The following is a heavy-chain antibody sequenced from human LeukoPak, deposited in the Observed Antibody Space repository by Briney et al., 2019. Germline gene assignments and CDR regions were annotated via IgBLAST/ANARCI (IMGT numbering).Heavy chain of an antibody. J-gene: IGHJ6*02. CDR1: GGSFSHYY. V-gene: IGHV4-34*01. CDR3: ARGPLRDCSGGSCYSGLGYYYYGMDV. CDR2: IHHSGTT. Sequence: PSETLSLTCVVYGGSFSHYYWTWIRQAPGKGLEWIGEIHHSGTTNYNPSLKSRLTISIDTSRNQFSLKLNSVTAADTAVYYCARGPLRDCSGGSCYSGLGYYYYGMDVWGQGTTVTVSS. D-gene: IGHD2-15*01.